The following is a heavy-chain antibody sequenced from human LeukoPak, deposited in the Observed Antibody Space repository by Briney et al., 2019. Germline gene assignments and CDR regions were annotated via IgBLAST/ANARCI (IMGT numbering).Heavy chain of an antibody. Sequence: PGGSLRLSCAASGFTFSSYWMSWVRQAPGKGLEWVANIKQDGGEKYYVDSVKGRFTISRDNAKNSRYLQMNSLRAEDTAVYYCARRMTTVTAYFDYWGQGTLVTVSS. CDR1: GFTFSSYW. J-gene: IGHJ4*02. V-gene: IGHV3-7*01. CDR3: ARRMTTVTAYFDY. CDR2: IKQDGGEK. D-gene: IGHD4-11*01.